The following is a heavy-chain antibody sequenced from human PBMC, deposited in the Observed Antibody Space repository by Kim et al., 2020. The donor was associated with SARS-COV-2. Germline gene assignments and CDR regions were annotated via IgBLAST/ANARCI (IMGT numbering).Heavy chain of an antibody. V-gene: IGHV3-23*01. J-gene: IGHJ4*02. Sequence: GGSLRLSCAASGFTFSKYAMSWVRQAPGKGLEWVSAISGSGDKTYYADSVKGRLSISRDNSKNTLYLQLNSLRVEDTAVYFCASRLLLPGSAPYYYTAPYYFEYWGQGALVTVSS. CDR2: ISGSGDKT. D-gene: IGHD3-10*01. CDR3: ASRLLLPGSAPYYYTAPYYFEY. CDR1: GFTFSKYA.